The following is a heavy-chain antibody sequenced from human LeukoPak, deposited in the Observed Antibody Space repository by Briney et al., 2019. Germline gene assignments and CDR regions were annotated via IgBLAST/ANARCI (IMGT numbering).Heavy chain of an antibody. CDR3: ARDKMTGDSYFDY. D-gene: IGHD7-27*01. Sequence: GGSQRLSCAASGFTFSSYWMSWVRQAPGKGLEWVAHIKQDGSEKNYVDSVKGRFTISRDNAKNSLLLQMDGLRAEDTAVYYCARDKMTGDSYFDYWGQGTLVTVSS. V-gene: IGHV3-7*01. J-gene: IGHJ4*02. CDR2: IKQDGSEK. CDR1: GFTFSSYW.